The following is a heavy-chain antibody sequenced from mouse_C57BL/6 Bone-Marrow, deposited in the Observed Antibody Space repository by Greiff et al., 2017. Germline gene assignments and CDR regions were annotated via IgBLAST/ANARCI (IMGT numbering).Heavy chain of an antibody. Sequence: QVQLQQPGAELVKPGASVKLSCKASGYTFTSYWMHWVKQRPGQGLEWIGMIHPNSGSTNYNEKFKSKATLTVDKSSSTAYMQLSSLTSEDSAVYYCARSPITTVVPFADWGQGTLVTVSA. J-gene: IGHJ3*01. CDR2: IHPNSGST. D-gene: IGHD1-1*01. CDR1: GYTFTSYW. CDR3: ARSPITTVVPFAD. V-gene: IGHV1-64*01.